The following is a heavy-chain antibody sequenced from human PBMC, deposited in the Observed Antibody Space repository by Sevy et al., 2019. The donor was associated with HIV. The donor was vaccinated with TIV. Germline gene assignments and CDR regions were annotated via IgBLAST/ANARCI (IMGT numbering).Heavy chain of an antibody. CDR1: GFSFNKYA. CDR2: ISYDGRKK. D-gene: IGHD1-1*01. J-gene: IGHJ1*01. CDR3: ALERLFSNVAEYFQN. V-gene: IGHV3-30*04. Sequence: GGSLRLSCVASGFSFNKYAMHWVRQAPGKGLEWIGFISYDGRKKDYADSVKGRVTISRDNSKNSLYLQMNSLRAEDTAVYCCALERLFSNVAEYFQNWGQGTLVTVSS.